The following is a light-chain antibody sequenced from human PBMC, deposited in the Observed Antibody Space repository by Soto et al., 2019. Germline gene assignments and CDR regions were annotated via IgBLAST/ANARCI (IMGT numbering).Light chain of an antibody. Sequence: SVLAEPASVSGSPGQSIAISCTGPSSDVGGYDYVSCYQQHPGKAPKLIIYDVSNRPSGISNRFSGSKSGNTASLTISGLQTEDEADYYCSSYTSSNTLVYVFGTGTKVTVL. V-gene: IGLV2-14*01. CDR2: DVS. CDR3: SSYTSSNTLVYV. J-gene: IGLJ1*01. CDR1: SSDVGGYDY.